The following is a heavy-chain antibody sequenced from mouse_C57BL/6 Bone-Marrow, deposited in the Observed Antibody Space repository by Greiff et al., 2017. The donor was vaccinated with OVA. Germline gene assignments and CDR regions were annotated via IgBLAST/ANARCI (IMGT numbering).Heavy chain of an antibody. D-gene: IGHD1-1*01. J-gene: IGHJ4*01. V-gene: IGHV1-82*01. CDR3: AGYYGRRDYAMDY. Sequence: VKLMESGPELVKPGASVKISCKASGYAFSSSWMNWVKQRPGKGLEWIGRIYPGDGDTNYNGKFKGQATLTADKSSSTAYMQLSSLTSEDSAVYFCAGYYGRRDYAMDYWGQGTSVTVSS. CDR1: GYAFSSSW. CDR2: IYPGDGDT.